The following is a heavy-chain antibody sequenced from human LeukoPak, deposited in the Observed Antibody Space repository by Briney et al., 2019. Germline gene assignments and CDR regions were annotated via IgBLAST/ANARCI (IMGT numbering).Heavy chain of an antibody. J-gene: IGHJ4*02. CDR3: ARAGFGLAPHRGTPFDY. CDR1: GGSISSSSYY. D-gene: IGHD3-10*01. V-gene: IGHV4-39*01. CDR2: IYYSGST. Sequence: SETLPLTFTVSGGSISSSSYYWGWIRQPPGKGLEWIGSIYYSGSTYYNPSLKSRVTISVDTSKNQFSLKLSSVTAADTAMYYCARAGFGLAPHRGTPFDYWGQGTLVTVSS.